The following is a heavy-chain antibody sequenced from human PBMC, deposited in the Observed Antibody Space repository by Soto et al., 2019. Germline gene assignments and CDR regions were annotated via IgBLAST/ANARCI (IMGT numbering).Heavy chain of an antibody. CDR2: IYHTGNT. Sequence: SETLSLTCTISGASISSTHYWTWVRQPPGKGLEWIGEIYHTGNTNYNPSLQSRVTLSLDKSTNQFSLRLESVTAADTAVYFCGRYPMDDYFRGMDVWGQGTTVTVSS. CDR1: GASISSTHY. V-gene: IGHV4-4*02. J-gene: IGHJ6*02. CDR3: GRYPMDDYFRGMDV.